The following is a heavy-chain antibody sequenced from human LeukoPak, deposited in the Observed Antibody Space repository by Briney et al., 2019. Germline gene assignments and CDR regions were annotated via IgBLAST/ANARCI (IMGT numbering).Heavy chain of an antibody. Sequence: ASVKVSCKASGYTFTSYGISWVRQAPGQGLEWMGWISAYNGNTNYAQKLQGRVTMTTDTSTSTAYMELRSLRSDDTAVYYCARDLDTAMVTYYYYGMDVWGQGTTATVSS. CDR1: GYTFTSYG. J-gene: IGHJ6*02. CDR2: ISAYNGNT. CDR3: ARDLDTAMVTYYYYGMDV. D-gene: IGHD5-18*01. V-gene: IGHV1-18*01.